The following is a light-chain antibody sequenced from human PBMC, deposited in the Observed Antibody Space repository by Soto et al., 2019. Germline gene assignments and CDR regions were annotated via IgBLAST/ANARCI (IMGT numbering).Light chain of an antibody. J-gene: IGKJ4*01. CDR1: QSINNY. V-gene: IGKV1-39*01. Sequence: DIQMTQSPSSLSASVGDRVTITCRASQSINNYLSWYHQKSGKAPDLLIFGASTLASGVPSRFSGSGSGTNFTLTISRLQPEDLATYFCQQTCSSPLSFGGANKVDI. CDR3: QQTCSSPLS. CDR2: GAS.